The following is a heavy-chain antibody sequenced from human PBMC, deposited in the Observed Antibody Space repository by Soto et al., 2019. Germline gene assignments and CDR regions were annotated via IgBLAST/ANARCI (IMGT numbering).Heavy chain of an antibody. Sequence: EVQLVEPGGGLVQPGSSLRLSCAASGFNFNDFAMHWVRQAPGKGLEWVSGISWSSVTFDYADSVKGRFTISRDNAKNSLYLQMNSLRAEDTAFYYCAKDHDEDFGYDLDYFDSWGQGTLVTVSS. CDR2: ISWSSVTF. CDR3: AKDHDEDFGYDLDYFDS. D-gene: IGHD5-12*01. V-gene: IGHV3-9*01. CDR1: GFNFNDFA. J-gene: IGHJ4*02.